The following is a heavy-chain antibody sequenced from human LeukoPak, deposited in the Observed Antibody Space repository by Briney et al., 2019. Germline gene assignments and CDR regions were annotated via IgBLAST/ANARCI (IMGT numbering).Heavy chain of an antibody. CDR3: AREVDGYCSGGSCGDI. D-gene: IGHD2-15*01. CDR2: ISGSGGST. CDR1: GFTFSSYA. Sequence: GGSLRLSCAASGFTFSSYAMSWVRQAPGKGLEWVSAISGSGGSTYYADSVKGRFTISRDNAKNSLYLQMNSLRAEDTAVYYCAREVDGYCSGGSCGDIWGQGTMVTVSS. J-gene: IGHJ3*02. V-gene: IGHV3-23*01.